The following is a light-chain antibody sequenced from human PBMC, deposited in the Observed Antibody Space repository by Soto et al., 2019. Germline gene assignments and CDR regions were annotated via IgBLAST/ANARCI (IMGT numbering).Light chain of an antibody. V-gene: IGKV3-11*01. CDR2: EAS. CDR1: QSVSSY. J-gene: IGKJ1*01. Sequence: EIVLTQSPATLSLSPGERATVSCSASQSVSSYLAWYQQKPGQAPRLLMYEASNRATGIPARFSGGGSGTDFTLTISSLEPEHFAVYYCQQYNNWPRTFGQGTKVDIK. CDR3: QQYNNWPRT.